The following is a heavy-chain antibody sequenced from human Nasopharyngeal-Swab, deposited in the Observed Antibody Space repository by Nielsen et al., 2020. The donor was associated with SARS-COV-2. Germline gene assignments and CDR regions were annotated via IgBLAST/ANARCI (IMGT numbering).Heavy chain of an antibody. CDR3: ARIAPHGYCSSTSCFLDV. J-gene: IGHJ6*04. CDR2: IKQDGSEK. V-gene: IGHV3-7*01. Sequence: GESLKISCATSGFTFSSYWMSWVRQAPGKGLEWVANIKQDGSEKYYVDSVKGRFTISRDNAKNSLYLQMNSLRAEDTAVYYCARIAPHGYCSSTSCFLDVWGKGTTVTVSS. D-gene: IGHD2-2*01. CDR1: GFTFSSYW.